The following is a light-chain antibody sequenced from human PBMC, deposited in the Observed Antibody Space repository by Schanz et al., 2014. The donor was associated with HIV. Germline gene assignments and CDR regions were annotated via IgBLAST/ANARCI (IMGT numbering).Light chain of an antibody. CDR3: ISYTSDTVL. CDR2: EVS. J-gene: IGLJ2*01. CDR1: SSDVGSYNL. V-gene: IGLV2-14*02. Sequence: QSALTQPASVSGSPGQSITISCTGTSSDVGSYNLVSWYQQHPGKAPKLMIYEVSKRPSGVSNRFSGSKSGNTASLTISGLQPEDEADYYCISYTSDTVLFGGGTKVTVL.